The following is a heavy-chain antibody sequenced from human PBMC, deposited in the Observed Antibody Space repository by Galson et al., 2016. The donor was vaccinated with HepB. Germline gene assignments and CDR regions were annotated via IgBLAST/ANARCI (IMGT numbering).Heavy chain of an antibody. CDR3: AGSQRWLELENAFDL. CDR1: GFTFSSYT. J-gene: IGHJ3*01. D-gene: IGHD5-24*01. V-gene: IGHV3-69-1*01. Sequence: SLRLSCAASGFTFSSYTINWVRQAPGKGLEWIASISSPSTRFFADSVRGRFTSSRDNVEKIVYLEMSSLRADDTAGYYCAGSQRWLELENAFDLWGQGTVVTVSS. CDR2: ISSPSTR.